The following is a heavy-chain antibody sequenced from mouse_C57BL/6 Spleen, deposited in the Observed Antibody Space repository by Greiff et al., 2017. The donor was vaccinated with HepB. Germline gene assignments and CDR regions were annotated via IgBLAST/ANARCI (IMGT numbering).Heavy chain of an antibody. Sequence: QVQLKQPGTELVKPGASVKLSCKASGYTFTSYWMHWVKQRPGQGLEWIGNINPSNGGTNYNEKFKSKATLTVDKSSSTAYMQLSSLTSEDSAVYYCAKDRQLRLNYFDYWGQGTTLTVSS. CDR3: AKDRQLRLNYFDY. D-gene: IGHD3-2*02. V-gene: IGHV1-53*01. J-gene: IGHJ2*01. CDR1: GYTFTSYW. CDR2: INPSNGGT.